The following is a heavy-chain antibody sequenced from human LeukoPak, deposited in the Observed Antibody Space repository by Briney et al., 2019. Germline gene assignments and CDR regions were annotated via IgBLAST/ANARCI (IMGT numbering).Heavy chain of an antibody. V-gene: IGHV3-74*01. CDR2: INSDGSST. CDR1: GFTFSSYW. Sequence: PGGSLRLSCAASGFTFSSYWMHWVRQAPGKGLVWVSRINSDGSSTSYADSVKGRFTISRDNAKNSLYLQMNSLRPEDTALYYCAKDNAPDRSGSDYWGQGTLVTVSS. CDR3: AKDNAPDRSGSDY. D-gene: IGHD6-25*01. J-gene: IGHJ4*02.